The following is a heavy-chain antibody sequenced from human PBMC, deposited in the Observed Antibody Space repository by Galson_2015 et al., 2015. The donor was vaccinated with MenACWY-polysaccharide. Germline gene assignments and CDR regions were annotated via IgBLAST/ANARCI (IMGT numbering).Heavy chain of an antibody. V-gene: IGHV3-23*01. Sequence: SLRLSCAASGFTFNKFYMAWVRQAPGKGPEWVSALRGPGDATFYADSVRGRFTISRDNSQNTLYLHMSSLRVDDTAVYFCAKDLHWYGMDVWGHGTTVTVS. J-gene: IGHJ6*02. D-gene: IGHD3/OR15-3a*01. CDR3: AKDLHWYGMDV. CDR1: GFTFNKFY. CDR2: LRGPGDAT.